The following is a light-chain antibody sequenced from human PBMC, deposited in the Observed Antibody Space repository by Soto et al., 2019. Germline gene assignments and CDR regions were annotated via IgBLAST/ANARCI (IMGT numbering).Light chain of an antibody. CDR2: GAS. V-gene: IGKV3-20*01. Sequence: EIVLTQSPGTLSLSPWERATLSCRASQSVSNSYLAWYQHKPGQAPRLLIYGASSRATGIPDRFSGSGAGTDVPLTISRLEPEDFAVYYCQQYGSSPPFTFGPGTKVDIK. J-gene: IGKJ3*01. CDR1: QSVSNSY. CDR3: QQYGSSPPFT.